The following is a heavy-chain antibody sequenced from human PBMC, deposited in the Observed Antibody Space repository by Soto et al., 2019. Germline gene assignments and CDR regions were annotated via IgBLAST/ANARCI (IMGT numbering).Heavy chain of an antibody. V-gene: IGHV3-30*03. CDR3: ATGGRQWLVTSDFNY. Sequence: VQLVESGGGVVQPGRSLRLSCAASGFTFSDYAMHWVRQAPGKGVEWVAVVSHDGRNTHSADSVTGRFTISRDSSKNTVSLEMTSLRAEDTDVYYCATGGRQWLVTSDFNYWGQGALVTVSS. D-gene: IGHD6-19*01. CDR2: VSHDGRNT. J-gene: IGHJ4*02. CDR1: GFTFSDYA.